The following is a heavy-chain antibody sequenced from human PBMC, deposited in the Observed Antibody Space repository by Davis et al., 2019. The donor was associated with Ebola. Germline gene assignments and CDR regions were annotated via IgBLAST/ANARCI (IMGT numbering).Heavy chain of an antibody. Sequence: GESLKISCKGSGYSFSNFWIGWVRQMPGKGLEWMGIIYPGDSDTRYSPSFQGQVTISADKSIATAYLQWNSLKASDTAMYYCARRAAVAYDHVWGISRHDAFDIWGQGTVVTVSS. CDR3: ARRAAVAYDHVWGISRHDAFDI. V-gene: IGHV5-51*01. J-gene: IGHJ3*02. CDR2: IYPGDSDT. D-gene: IGHD3-16*01. CDR1: GYSFSNFW.